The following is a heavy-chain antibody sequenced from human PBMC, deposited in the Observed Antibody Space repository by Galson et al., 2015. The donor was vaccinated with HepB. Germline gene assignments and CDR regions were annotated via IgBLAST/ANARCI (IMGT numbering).Heavy chain of an antibody. J-gene: IGHJ5*02. CDR3: ARRDCRGGSCYWLDP. D-gene: IGHD2-15*01. Sequence: SVKVSCKASGFTFSNYDFTWVRQAPGQGLEWKGWISADSGNTNYAQKLQGRVTMTTDTSSTTVYMELTNLRSDDTAVYYCARRDCRGGSCYWLDPWGQGTQVTVAS. CDR2: ISADSGNT. CDR1: GFTFSNYD. V-gene: IGHV1-18*01.